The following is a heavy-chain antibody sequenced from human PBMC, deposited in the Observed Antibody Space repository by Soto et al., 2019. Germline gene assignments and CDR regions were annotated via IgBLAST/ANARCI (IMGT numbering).Heavy chain of an antibody. J-gene: IGHJ4*02. CDR2: IYYSGST. CDR3: ARERIVGATVFDY. V-gene: IGHV4-59*01. Sequence: SETLSLTCTVSGGSISSYYWSWIRQPPGKGLEWIGYIYYSGSTNYNPSLKSRVTISVDTSKNQFSLKLSSVTAADTAVYYCARERIVGATVFDYWGQGTLVTVSS. D-gene: IGHD1-26*01. CDR1: GGSISSYY.